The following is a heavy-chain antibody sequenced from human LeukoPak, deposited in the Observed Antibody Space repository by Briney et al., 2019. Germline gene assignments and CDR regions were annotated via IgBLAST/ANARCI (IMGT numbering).Heavy chain of an antibody. V-gene: IGHV4-38-2*01. D-gene: IGHD1-1*01. CDR1: GYSISSGYY. J-gene: IGHJ4*02. CDR2: IYHSGST. CDR3: ARSPGTTTPGY. Sequence: SETLSLTCPVSGYSISSGYYWGWIRQPPGKGLEWIGSIYHSGSTYYNPSLKSRVTISVDTSKNQFSLKLSSVTAADTAVYYCARSPGTTTPGYWGQGTLVTVSS.